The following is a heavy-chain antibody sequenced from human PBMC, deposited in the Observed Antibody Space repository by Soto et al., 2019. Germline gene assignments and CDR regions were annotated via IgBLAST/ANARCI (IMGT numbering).Heavy chain of an antibody. D-gene: IGHD1-1*01. V-gene: IGHV3-30-3*01. CDR2: ISYDGSNK. Sequence: QVQLVESGGGVVQPGRSLRLSCAASGFTFSSYAMHWVRQAPGKGLEWVAVISYDGSNKYYADSVKGRFTISRDNSKNTLYLQMNSLRAEDTAVYYCARDWVEFDYWGQGTLVTVS. J-gene: IGHJ4*02. CDR3: ARDWVEFDY. CDR1: GFTFSSYA.